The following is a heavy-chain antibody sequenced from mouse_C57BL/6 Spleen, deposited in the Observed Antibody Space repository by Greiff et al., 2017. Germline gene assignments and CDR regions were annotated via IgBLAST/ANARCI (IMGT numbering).Heavy chain of an antibody. CDR3: ARKECGTGYFDV. D-gene: IGHD4-1*01. CDR1: GYTFTDYN. Sequence: EVQLQQSGPELVKPGASVKMSCKASGYTFTDYNMHWVKQSHGKSLEWIGYINPNNGGTSYNQKFKGKATLTVNKASSTAYMELRSLTSEDSAVYYCARKECGTGYFDVWGTGTTVTVSS. CDR2: INPNNGGT. J-gene: IGHJ1*03. V-gene: IGHV1-22*01.